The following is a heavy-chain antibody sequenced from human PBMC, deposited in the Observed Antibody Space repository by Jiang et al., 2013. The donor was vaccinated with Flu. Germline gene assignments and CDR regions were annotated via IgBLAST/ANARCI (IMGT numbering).Heavy chain of an antibody. CDR3: AIGVFDSSGYRPAEYFQH. V-gene: IGHV1-69*06. J-gene: IGHJ1*01. Sequence: SGAEVKKPGSSVKVSCKASGGTFSSYAISWVRQPPGQGLEWMGGIIPIFGAANYAQKFQGRVTITADKSTSTAYMELSSLRSEDTAVYYCAIGVFDSSGYRPAEYFQHWGQGTLVTVSS. CDR2: IIPIFGAA. CDR1: GGTFSSYA. D-gene: IGHD3-22*01.